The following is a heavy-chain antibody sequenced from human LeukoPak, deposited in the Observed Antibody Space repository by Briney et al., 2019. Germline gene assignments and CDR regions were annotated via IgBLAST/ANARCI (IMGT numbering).Heavy chain of an antibody. CDR2: IHYSGST. Sequence: SETLSLTCTVSGGSVSSGSYYWSWIRQPPGKGLEWTGYIHYSGSTNYNPSLKSRVTISVDTSKNQFSLKLSSVTAADAAVYYCARDMGYGANWFDPWGQGTLVTVSS. V-gene: IGHV4-61*01. CDR3: ARDMGYGANWFDP. D-gene: IGHD1-26*01. CDR1: GGSVSSGSYY. J-gene: IGHJ5*02.